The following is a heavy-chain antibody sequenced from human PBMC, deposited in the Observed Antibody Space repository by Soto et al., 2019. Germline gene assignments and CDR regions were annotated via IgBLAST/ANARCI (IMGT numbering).Heavy chain of an antibody. J-gene: IGHJ4*02. CDR2: IYSGGSA. D-gene: IGHD5-12*01. Sequence: GGSLRLSCAASGFTVSSNYMSWVRQAPGKGLEWVSVIYSGGSAYYADSVKGRFTISRDNSKNSLYLQMNSLRAEDTAVYYCARVDPYSGYDPFDYWGQGTLVTVSS. CDR3: ARVDPYSGYDPFDY. CDR1: GFTVSSNY. V-gene: IGHV3-66*01.